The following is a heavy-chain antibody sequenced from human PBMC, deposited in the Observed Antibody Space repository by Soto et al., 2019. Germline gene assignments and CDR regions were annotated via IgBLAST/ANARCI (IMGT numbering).Heavy chain of an antibody. J-gene: IGHJ5*02. CDR3: ARHPQTNPDDYGPHFDP. Sequence: PSETLSLTCAVSGGSISSSNWWTWVRQPPGKGLEWIGSIYYSGSTYYNPSLKSRVTISVDTSKNQFSLKLSSVTAADTAVYYCARHPQTNPDDYGPHFDPWGQGTLVTVSS. V-gene: IGHV4-39*01. D-gene: IGHD4-17*01. CDR1: GGSISSSNW. CDR2: IYYSGST.